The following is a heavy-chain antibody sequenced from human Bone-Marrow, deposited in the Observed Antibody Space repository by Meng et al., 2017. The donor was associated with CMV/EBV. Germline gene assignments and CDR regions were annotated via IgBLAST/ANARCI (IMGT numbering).Heavy chain of an antibody. CDR3: ARDSAFNYYDFWSGYYTGGLGMDV. CDR1: GYTFTGYY. V-gene: IGHV1-18*04. J-gene: IGHJ6*02. Sequence: ASVKVSCKASGYTFTGYYMHWVRQAPGQGLEWMGWISAYNGNTNYAQKLQGRGTMTTDTSTSTAYMELRSLRSDDTAVYYCARDSAFNYYDFWSGYYTGGLGMDVWGQGTTVTVSS. D-gene: IGHD3-3*01. CDR2: ISAYNGNT.